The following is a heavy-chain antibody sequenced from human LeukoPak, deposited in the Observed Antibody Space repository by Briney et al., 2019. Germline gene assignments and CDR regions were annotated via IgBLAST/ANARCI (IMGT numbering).Heavy chain of an antibody. Sequence: SVKVSCKASGGTFSSYAISWVRQAPGQGLEWMGRIIPILGIANYAQKFQGRVTITADKSTSTDYMELSSLRSEDTAVYYCARVRGSVAGIVFDYWGQGTLVTVSS. J-gene: IGHJ4*02. CDR2: IIPILGIA. CDR3: ARVRGSVAGIVFDY. V-gene: IGHV1-69*04. CDR1: GGTFSSYA. D-gene: IGHD6-19*01.